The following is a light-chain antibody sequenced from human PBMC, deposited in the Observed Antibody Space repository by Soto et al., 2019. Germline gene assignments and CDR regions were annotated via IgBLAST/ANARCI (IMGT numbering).Light chain of an antibody. CDR3: CSYAGSRTLV. Sequence: QSALTQPASVSGSPGQSITISCTGTSSDVGSYNLVSWYQQHPGKAPKLMIYEGSKRPSGVSNRFSGSKSGNTASLTISGLQAEDEADYSCCSYAGSRTLVFGGGTKLTVL. J-gene: IGLJ2*01. CDR1: SSDVGSYNL. CDR2: EGS. V-gene: IGLV2-23*01.